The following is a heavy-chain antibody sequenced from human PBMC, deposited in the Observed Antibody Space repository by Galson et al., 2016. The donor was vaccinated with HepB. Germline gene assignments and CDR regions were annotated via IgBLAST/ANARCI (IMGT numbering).Heavy chain of an antibody. CDR2: ISGNSNYV. D-gene: IGHD2-15*01. CDR1: GFTFSTYS. CDR3: ARNLYSGAGYSVDY. V-gene: IGHV3-21*01. Sequence: SLRLSCAASGFTFSTYSMNWVRQAPGKGLEWVSSISGNSNYVYHADSVKGRFTISRDNAKNSLYLQMDSLRAEDTALYYCARNLYSGAGYSVDYWGQGTLVTVSS. J-gene: IGHJ4*02.